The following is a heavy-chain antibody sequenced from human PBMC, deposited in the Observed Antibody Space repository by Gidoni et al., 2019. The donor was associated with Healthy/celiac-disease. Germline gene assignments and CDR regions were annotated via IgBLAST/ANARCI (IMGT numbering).Heavy chain of an antibody. J-gene: IGHJ4*02. D-gene: IGHD3-22*01. CDR3: ARRIVVVTLAD. CDR1: GGSISSSNW. CDR2: IYNSGST. V-gene: IGHV4-4*02. Sequence: VQLQEVGPGLVKPSGTLSLTCAVSGGSISSSNWWSWVRQPPWKVLEWMGEIYNSGSTNDNPSLKSRVTISVDKSKNQFALKLSSVTAADTAVYYCARRIVVVTLADWGQGTLVTVSS.